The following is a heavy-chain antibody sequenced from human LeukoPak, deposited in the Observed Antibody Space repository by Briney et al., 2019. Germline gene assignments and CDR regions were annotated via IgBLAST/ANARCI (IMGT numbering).Heavy chain of an antibody. CDR2: ISSSGSTI. D-gene: IGHD6-13*01. J-gene: IGHJ6*02. V-gene: IGHV3-11*01. CDR3: ARDHYSSSSNGMDV. Sequence: GGSLRLSCAASGFTFSDYYMSWIRQAPGKGLEWVSYISSSGSTIYYADSVKGRFTISRDNAKNSLYLQMNSLRAEDTAVYYCARDHYSSSSNGMDVWGQGTTVTVSS. CDR1: GFTFSDYY.